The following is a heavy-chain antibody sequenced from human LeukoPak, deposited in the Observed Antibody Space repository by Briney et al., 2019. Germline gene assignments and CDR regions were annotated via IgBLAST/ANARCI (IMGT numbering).Heavy chain of an antibody. V-gene: IGHV1-8*02. CDR2: MNPNSGNT. D-gene: IGHD6-19*01. CDR1: GYTYTSYG. CDR3: ARGLQQWLVPLAW. Sequence: ASVKVSCKASGYTYTSYGITWVRQAPGQGLEWMGWMNPNSGNTGYAQKFQGRVTMTRNTSISTAYMELSSLRSEDTAVYYCARGLQQWLVPLAWWGQGTLVTVSS. J-gene: IGHJ4*02.